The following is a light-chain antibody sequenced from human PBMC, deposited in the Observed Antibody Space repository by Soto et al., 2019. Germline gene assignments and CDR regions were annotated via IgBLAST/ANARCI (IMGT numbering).Light chain of an antibody. V-gene: IGKV1-9*01. Sequence: IQLTQSPSSLSASVGDRVTITCRASQGISSYLAWYQQKPGKAPKLLIYAASTLQSGFPSRFSGSGSGTDFTLTNSSLQTEDFATYYCQQLNSLPWTFGQGTKVEIK. J-gene: IGKJ1*01. CDR2: AAS. CDR1: QGISSY. CDR3: QQLNSLPWT.